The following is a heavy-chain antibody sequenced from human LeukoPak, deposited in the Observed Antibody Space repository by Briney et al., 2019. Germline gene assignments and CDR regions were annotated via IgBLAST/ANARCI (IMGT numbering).Heavy chain of an antibody. Sequence: SGGSLRLSCAASGFTVSSNYMSWVRQAPGKGLEWVSSISSSSSYIYYADSVKGRFTISRDNAKNSLYLQMNSLRAEDTAVYYCARDWISGWAYWGQGTLVTVSS. CDR1: GFTVSSNY. J-gene: IGHJ4*02. V-gene: IGHV3-21*01. CDR2: ISSSSSYI. D-gene: IGHD6-19*01. CDR3: ARDWISGWAY.